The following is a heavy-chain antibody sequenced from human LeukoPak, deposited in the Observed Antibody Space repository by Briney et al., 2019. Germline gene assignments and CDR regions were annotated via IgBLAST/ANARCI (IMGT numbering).Heavy chain of an antibody. CDR3: ARDHPRYCSSTSCPYYYYYMDV. V-gene: IGHV3-11*04. D-gene: IGHD2-2*01. Sequence: PGGSLRLSCAASGFPFSDYWMDWIRQAPGKGLEWVSYISSSGSTIYYADSVKGRFTISRDNAKNSLYLQMNSLRAEDTAVYYCARDHPRYCSSTSCPYYYYYMDVWGKGTTVTVSS. J-gene: IGHJ6*03. CDR2: ISSSGSTI. CDR1: GFPFSDYW.